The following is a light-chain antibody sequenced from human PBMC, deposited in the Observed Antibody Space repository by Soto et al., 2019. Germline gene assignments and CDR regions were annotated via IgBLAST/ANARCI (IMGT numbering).Light chain of an antibody. CDR1: SSDVGSYNL. V-gene: IGLV2-23*02. J-gene: IGLJ2*01. CDR2: EVS. Sequence: QSALTQPASVSGSPGQSITISCTGTSSDVGSYNLVSWYQQHPGKVPKLMIYEVSKRPSGVSNRFSGSKSGNTASLTISGLQAEDEADYYCFSYAGSSTLFGGGTQVTVL. CDR3: FSYAGSSTL.